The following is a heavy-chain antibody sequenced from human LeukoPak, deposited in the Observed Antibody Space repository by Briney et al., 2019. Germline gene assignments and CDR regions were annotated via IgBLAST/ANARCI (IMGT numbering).Heavy chain of an antibody. J-gene: IGHJ4*02. Sequence: SETLSLTCTVSGYSISSGYYWGWIRQPPGKGLEWIGSIYHSGSTYYNPSLKSRVTISVDTSKNQFSLKLSSVTAADTAVYYCARVWELHPDYWGQGTLVTVSS. D-gene: IGHD1-26*01. CDR3: ARVWELHPDY. V-gene: IGHV4-38-2*02. CDR2: IYHSGST. CDR1: GYSISSGYY.